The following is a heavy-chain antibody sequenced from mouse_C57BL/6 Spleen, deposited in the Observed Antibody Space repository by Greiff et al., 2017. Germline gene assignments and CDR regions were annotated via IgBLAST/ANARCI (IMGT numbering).Heavy chain of an antibody. J-gene: IGHJ2*01. CDR2: IYPRSGNT. CDR1: GYTFTSYG. Sequence: QVQLKESGAELARPGASVKLSCKASGYTFTSYGISWVKQRTGQGLEWIGEIYPRSGNTYYNEKFKGKATLTADKSSSTAYMELRSLTSEDSAVYVCARSGSRGYFDYWGQGTTLTVSS. V-gene: IGHV1-81*01. D-gene: IGHD3-1*01. CDR3: ARSGSRGYFDY.